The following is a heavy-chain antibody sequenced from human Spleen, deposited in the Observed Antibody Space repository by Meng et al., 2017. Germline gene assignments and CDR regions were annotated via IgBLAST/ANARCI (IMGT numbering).Heavy chain of an antibody. CDR3: ARGRGLGEYFDH. D-gene: IGHD3-16*01. V-gene: IGHV3-23*01. Sequence: GESLKISCASSGFTFSSYAMHWVRQAPGEGLEWVSSLSGGGGTTSYGDSVKGRFNISRDNSNNTLFLQMLSLRAEDTAICFCARGRGLGEYFDHWGQGTLVTVSS. CDR2: LSGGGGTT. CDR1: GFTFSSYA. J-gene: IGHJ4*02.